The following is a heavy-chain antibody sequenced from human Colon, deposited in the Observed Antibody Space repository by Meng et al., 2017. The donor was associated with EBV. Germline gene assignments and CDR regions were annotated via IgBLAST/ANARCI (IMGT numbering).Heavy chain of an antibody. J-gene: IGHJ4*02. CDR1: GYIFTNYS. D-gene: IGHD2-2*01. V-gene: IGHV7-4-1*02. CDR3: ARGSGDCCSTTCSTCDY. Sequence: LLVSAAWELKKHGASVMVSGKAPGYIFTNYSMKWVRQAPGQGLEWMGWSNNHTGNPYYDQDITGRFVISLDTSVSTAYLQNSGVKAEDTALYYCARGSGDCCSTTCSTCDYWGQGSLVTVSS. CDR2: SNNHTGNP.